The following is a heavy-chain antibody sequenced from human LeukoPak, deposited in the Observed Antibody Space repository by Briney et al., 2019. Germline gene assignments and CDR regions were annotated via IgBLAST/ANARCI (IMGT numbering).Heavy chain of an antibody. CDR3: AKAESRSWFGEFDAFDI. J-gene: IGHJ3*02. D-gene: IGHD3-10*01. V-gene: IGHV3-23*01. CDR2: ISGSGGST. Sequence: QPGGSLRLSCAASGFTFDDYAMHWVRQAPGKGLEWVSAISGSGGSTYYADSVKGRFTISRDNSKNTLYLQMNSLRAEDTAVYYCAKAESRSWFGEFDAFDIWGQGTMVTVSS. CDR1: GFTFDDYA.